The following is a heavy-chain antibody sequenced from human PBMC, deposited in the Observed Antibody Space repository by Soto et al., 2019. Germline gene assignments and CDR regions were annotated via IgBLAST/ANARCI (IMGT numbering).Heavy chain of an antibody. V-gene: IGHV1-46*03. CDR1: GYTFTSYY. CDR3: ARDCGDVWCGKPYYYYMDV. Sequence: QVQLVQSGAEVKKPGASVKVSCKASGYTFTSYYMHWVRQAPGQGLEWMGIINPSGGSTSYAQKCQGRDTMTSDKSTSTVGIEVRSVRSEDTAVYYWARDCGDVWCGKPYYYYMDVWGKGTTVTVSS. CDR2: INPSGGST. D-gene: IGHD3-3*01. J-gene: IGHJ6*03.